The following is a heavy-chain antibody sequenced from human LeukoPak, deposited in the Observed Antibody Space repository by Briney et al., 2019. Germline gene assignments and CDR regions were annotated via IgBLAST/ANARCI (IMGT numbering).Heavy chain of an antibody. Sequence: SQTLSLTCTVSGGSISSGSYYWSWIRQPAGRGLEWIVRIYTSGSTNYNPSLKSRVTISVDTSKTQFSLKLSSVTDADTAVYYCARTLVRGVVGRGYYYYGMDVWGQGTTVTVSS. J-gene: IGHJ6*02. CDR2: IYTSGST. V-gene: IGHV4-61*02. D-gene: IGHD3-10*01. CDR3: ARTLVRGVVGRGYYYYGMDV. CDR1: GGSISSGSYY.